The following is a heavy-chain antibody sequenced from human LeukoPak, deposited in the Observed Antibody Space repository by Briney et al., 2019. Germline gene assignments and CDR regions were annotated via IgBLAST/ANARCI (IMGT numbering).Heavy chain of an antibody. V-gene: IGHV1-69*13. CDR3: ARDDIAVVPAANYYYYGMDV. D-gene: IGHD2-2*01. CDR2: IIPIFGTA. J-gene: IGHJ6*02. CDR1: GGTFSSYA. Sequence: ASVKVSCKASGGTFSSYAISWVRQAPGQGLEWMGGIIPIFGTANYAQKFQGRVTITADESTSTAYMELSSLRSEDTAVYYCARDDIAVVPAANYYYYGMDVWGQGTAVTVSS.